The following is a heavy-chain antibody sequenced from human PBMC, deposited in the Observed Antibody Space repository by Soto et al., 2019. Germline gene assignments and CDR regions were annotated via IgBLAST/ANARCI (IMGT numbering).Heavy chain of an antibody. CDR2: INYSGST. CDR1: KGSMINIVNH. CDR3: AKLAGYCSGTSCYGHYAMDV. J-gene: IGHJ6*02. D-gene: IGHD2-2*01. Sequence: SETKSHRKSVSKGSMINIVNHRGCIRQPPGKGLEWIGNINYSGSTYYNPSLQSRLTISVDTSNNQFSLTLSSVTAADTAVYYCAKLAGYCSGTSCYGHYAMDVWGQGTTVTVSS. V-gene: IGHV4-39*01.